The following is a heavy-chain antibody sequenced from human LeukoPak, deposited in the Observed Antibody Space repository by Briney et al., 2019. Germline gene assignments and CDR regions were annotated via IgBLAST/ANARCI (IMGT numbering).Heavy chain of an antibody. CDR1: GFTFSSYG. Sequence: PGRSLRLSCAASGFTFSSYGMHWVRQAPGKGLEWVAVISYDGSNKYYADSVKGRFTISRDNSKNTLYLQMNSLRAEDTAVYYCAKFGDKYCSSTSCRPSEYYFDYWGQGTLVTVSS. J-gene: IGHJ4*02. CDR2: ISYDGSNK. V-gene: IGHV3-30*18. CDR3: AKFGDKYCSSTSCRPSEYYFDY. D-gene: IGHD2-2*01.